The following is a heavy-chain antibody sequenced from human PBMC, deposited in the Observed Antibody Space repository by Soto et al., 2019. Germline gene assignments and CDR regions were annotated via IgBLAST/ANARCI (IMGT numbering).Heavy chain of an antibody. J-gene: IGHJ4*01. CDR2: IKSKTDGGTT. CDR3: TTDPYITIVIIRFDY. D-gene: IGHD3-16*02. Sequence: GGSLRLSCAASGFTFSNAWINWVRQAPGKGLEWVGRIKSKTDGGTTDFAAPVKGRFAISRDDSKNMVYLQMNSLKTEDTAVYCCTTDPYITIVIIRFDYWGHGTLVTVSS. CDR1: GFTFSNAW. V-gene: IGHV3-15*07.